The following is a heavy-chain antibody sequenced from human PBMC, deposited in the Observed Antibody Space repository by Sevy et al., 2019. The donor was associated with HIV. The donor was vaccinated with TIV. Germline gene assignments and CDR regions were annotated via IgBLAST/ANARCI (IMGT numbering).Heavy chain of an antibody. V-gene: IGHV3-30-3*01. CDR1: GFPFTTYA. Sequence: GGSLRLSCAASGFPFTTYAVLWVRQAPGKGLEWLAVISFNGGNKFYADSVRGRFTISRDNSENTMYLQMNSRRVEDTAMYYCARDVSGGERLGQLSAYFDYWGQGTLVTVSS. CDR2: ISFNGGNK. CDR3: ARDVSGGERLGQLSAYFDY. J-gene: IGHJ4*02. D-gene: IGHD3-16*02.